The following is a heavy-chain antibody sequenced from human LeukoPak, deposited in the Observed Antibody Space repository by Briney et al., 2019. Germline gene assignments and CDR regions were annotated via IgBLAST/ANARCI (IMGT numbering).Heavy chain of an antibody. CDR1: GGSISSYY. J-gene: IGHJ3*02. D-gene: IGHD3-10*01. V-gene: IGHV4-59*08. CDR2: IYYSGST. CDR3: ARRQTTMVRGSDAFDI. Sequence: PSETLSLTCIVSGGSISSYYWSWIRQPPGKGLEWIGYIYYSGSTNYNPSLKSRVTISVDTSKNQFSLKLSSVTAADTAVYYCARRQTTMVRGSDAFDIWGQGTMVTVSS.